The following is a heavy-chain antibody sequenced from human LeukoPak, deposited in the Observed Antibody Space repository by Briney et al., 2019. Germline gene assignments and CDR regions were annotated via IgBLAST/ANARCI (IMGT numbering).Heavy chain of an antibody. J-gene: IGHJ4*02. CDR2: IYYSGST. CDR1: GGSISSYY. D-gene: IGHD5-24*01. V-gene: IGHV4-59*01. Sequence: SETLSLTCTVSGGSISSYYWSWIRQPPGRGLEWIGYIYYSGSTNYNPSLKSRVTISVDTSKNQFSLKLSSVTAADTAVYYCARGRDGYKRFDYWGQGTLVTVSS. CDR3: ARGRDGYKRFDY.